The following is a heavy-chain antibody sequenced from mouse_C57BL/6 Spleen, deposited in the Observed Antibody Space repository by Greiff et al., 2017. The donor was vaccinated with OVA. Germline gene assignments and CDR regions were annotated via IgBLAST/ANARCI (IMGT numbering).Heavy chain of an antibody. CDR3: ARREDWHVWFAY. Sequence: VQLQQSGPELVKPGASVKISCKASGYAFSSSWMNWVKQRPGKGLEWIGRIYPGDGDTNYNGKFKGKATLTADKSSSTAYMQLSSLTSEDSAVYCCARREDWHVWFAYWGQGTLVTVSA. V-gene: IGHV1-82*01. J-gene: IGHJ3*01. CDR2: IYPGDGDT. D-gene: IGHD3-1*01. CDR1: GYAFSSSW.